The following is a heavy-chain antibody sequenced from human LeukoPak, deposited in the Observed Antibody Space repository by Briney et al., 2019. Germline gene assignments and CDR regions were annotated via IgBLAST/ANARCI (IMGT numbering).Heavy chain of an antibody. J-gene: IGHJ4*02. V-gene: IGHV3-23*01. CDR1: GFTFSTYA. CDR2: ISGSGDST. D-gene: IGHD7-27*01. Sequence: GGSLRLSCAASGFTFSTYAVNWVRQAPGKGLEWVSTISGSGDSTYYADSVKGRFTISRDNSKDTLYLRMSSVRVDDTAVYYCARVVETLGDYWGQGTLVTVSS. CDR3: ARVVETLGDY.